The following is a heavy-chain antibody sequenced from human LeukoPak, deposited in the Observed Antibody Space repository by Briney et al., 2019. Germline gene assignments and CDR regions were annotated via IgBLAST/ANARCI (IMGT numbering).Heavy chain of an antibody. V-gene: IGHV3-30-3*01. CDR2: ISYDGSNK. CDR1: GFTFSSYA. J-gene: IGHJ3*02. CDR3: ARVYDALGAFDI. D-gene: IGHD3-16*01. Sequence: PGGSLRLSCAASGFTFSSYAMHWVRQAPGKGLEWVAVISYDGSNKYYADSVKGRFTISRDNSRTMLYLQMNSLRAEDTAVYYCARVYDALGAFDIWGQGTMVTVSS.